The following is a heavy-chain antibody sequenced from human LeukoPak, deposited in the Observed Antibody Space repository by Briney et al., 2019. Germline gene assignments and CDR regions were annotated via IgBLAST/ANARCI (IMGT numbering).Heavy chain of an antibody. CDR2: ISSSSSYI. J-gene: IGHJ4*02. Sequence: GSLRLSCAASGITFSNYWMHWVRQAPGKGLEWVSSISSSSSYIYYADSVKGRFTISRDNAKNSLYLQMNSLRAEDTAVYYCARDEPSQGDSSGSQFDYWGQGTLVTVSS. CDR1: GITFSNYW. D-gene: IGHD3-22*01. CDR3: ARDEPSQGDSSGSQFDY. V-gene: IGHV3-21*01.